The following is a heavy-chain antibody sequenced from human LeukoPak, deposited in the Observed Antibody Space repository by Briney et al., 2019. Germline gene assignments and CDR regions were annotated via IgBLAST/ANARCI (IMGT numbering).Heavy chain of an antibody. J-gene: IGHJ4*02. D-gene: IGHD5-18*01. V-gene: IGHV3-21*01. CDR3: TRNVDTAMGAYFDY. CDR2: ISSSSNYI. Sequence: PGGSLRLSCAASGFTFSTYSMTWVRQAPGKGLEWVSSISSSSNYIYHAGSVKGRFTISRDNARNSLHLQMNSLRAEDMAMYYCTRNVDTAMGAYFDYWGQGTLVTVSS. CDR1: GFTFSTYS.